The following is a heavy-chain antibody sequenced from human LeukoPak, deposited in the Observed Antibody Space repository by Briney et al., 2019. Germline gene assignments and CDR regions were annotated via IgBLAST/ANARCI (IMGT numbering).Heavy chain of an antibody. CDR3: ARDRPPYYFDY. CDR1: GVSMSSYY. V-gene: IGHV4-59*01. Sequence: SETLSLTCTVSGVSMSSYYWSWIRQPPGKGLEWIGYIYSSGSKNYNPSLKSRVTISVDTSKNQISLNLSSVTAADTAVYYCARDRPPYYFDYWSQGTLVTVSS. J-gene: IGHJ4*02. CDR2: IYSSGSK.